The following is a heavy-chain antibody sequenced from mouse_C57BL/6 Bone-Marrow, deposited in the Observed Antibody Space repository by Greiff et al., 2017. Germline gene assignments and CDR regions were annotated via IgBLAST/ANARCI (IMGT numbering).Heavy chain of an antibody. CDR1: GFTFSSYG. CDR3: ARRDWDAFAY. D-gene: IGHD4-1*01. V-gene: IGHV5-6*02. CDR2: ISSGGSYT. J-gene: IGHJ3*01. Sequence: EVKVVESGGDLVKPGGSLKLSCAASGFTFSSYGMSWVRQTPDKRLEWVATISSGGSYTYYPDSVKGRFTISRDNAKNTLYLQMSSLKSEDTAMYYCARRDWDAFAYWGRGTLVTVSA.